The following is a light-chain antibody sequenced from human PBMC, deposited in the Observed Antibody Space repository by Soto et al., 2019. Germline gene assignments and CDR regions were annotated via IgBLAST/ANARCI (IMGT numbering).Light chain of an antibody. V-gene: IGKV1-5*03. CDR2: KAS. J-gene: IGKJ4*01. CDR1: QSISSW. CDR3: QQYNSCPLT. Sequence: DIQMTQSPSTLSASVGDRVTITCRASQSISSWLAWYQQKPGKAPKLLIYKASSLESGVPSRFSGSGSGTEFTLTISSLQPDDFANYYCQQYNSCPLTFGGGTKVEIK.